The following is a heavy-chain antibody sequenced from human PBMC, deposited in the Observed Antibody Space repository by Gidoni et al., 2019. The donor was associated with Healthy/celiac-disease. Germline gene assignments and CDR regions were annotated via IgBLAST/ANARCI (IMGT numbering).Heavy chain of an antibody. Sequence: EVQLVTCGGGLVKTGGSLRLSCAASEFTCSSYSMNGVRQAPGEGLEGVSSISSSSSYISYAASVKGRFTTSRDNAKNSLYLQMISLRTEDTAVDYCARDGVLAVTVYYSYGMDVWGQGTTVTVSS. CDR2: ISSSSSYI. D-gene: IGHD3-3*01. CDR3: ARDGVLAVTVYYSYGMDV. J-gene: IGHJ6*02. CDR1: EFTCSSYS. V-gene: IGHV3-21*01.